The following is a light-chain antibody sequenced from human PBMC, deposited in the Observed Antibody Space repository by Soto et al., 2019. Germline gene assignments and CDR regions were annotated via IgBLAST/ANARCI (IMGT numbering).Light chain of an antibody. J-gene: IGKJ1*01. CDR2: KAS. Sequence: DIQMTQSPSTRSASVEDRVTIAWRASQSISSWLAWYQQKPGKAPKLLIYKASSLESGVPSRFRGSGSGTEFTRTISSLQPDDVAMYYCQQYNSYPSTFGQGTKVDIK. V-gene: IGKV1-5*03. CDR1: QSISSW. CDR3: QQYNSYPST.